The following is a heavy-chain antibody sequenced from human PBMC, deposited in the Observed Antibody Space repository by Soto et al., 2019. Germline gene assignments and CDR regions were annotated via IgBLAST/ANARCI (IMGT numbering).Heavy chain of an antibody. CDR2: SYHCGSP. CDR3: AVDGYNVDY. Sequence: QVQLQESGPGLVKPSVTLSLTGAVSGGSISSSNWCRWVLQPPGKGLEWIGESYHCGSPNYIPTLTIRVTISVDKSKNQFSLKLSSVTAADTALYYCAVDGYNVDYWGPGTLGTGSS. V-gene: IGHV4-4*02. J-gene: IGHJ4*02. D-gene: IGHD2-21*01. CDR1: GGSISSSNW.